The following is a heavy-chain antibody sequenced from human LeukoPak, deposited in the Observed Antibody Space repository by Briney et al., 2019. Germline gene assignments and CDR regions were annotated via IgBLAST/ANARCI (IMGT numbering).Heavy chain of an antibody. CDR1: GFTFSSYA. V-gene: IGHV3-23*01. Sequence: GGSLRLSCAASGFTFSSYAMSWVRQAPGKGLEWVSAISGSGGSTYYADSVKGRFTISRDSSKNTLYLQMNSLRAEDTAVYYCAKVPAAYNWFDPWGQGTLVTVSS. D-gene: IGHD2-2*01. CDR2: ISGSGGST. CDR3: AKVPAAYNWFDP. J-gene: IGHJ5*02.